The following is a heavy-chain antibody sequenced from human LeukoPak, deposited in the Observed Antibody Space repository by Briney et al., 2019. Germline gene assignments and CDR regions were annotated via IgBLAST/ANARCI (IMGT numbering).Heavy chain of an antibody. Sequence: GGSLRLSCAASGFTFSSYAMHWVRQAPGKGLEWVAVISYDGSNKYYADSVKGRFTISRDNSKNTLYLQTNSLRAEDTAVYYCARGRMATIDYYYGMDVWGQGTTVTVSS. V-gene: IGHV3-30*04. CDR1: GFTFSSYA. CDR3: ARGRMATIDYYYGMDV. J-gene: IGHJ6*02. D-gene: IGHD5-24*01. CDR2: ISYDGSNK.